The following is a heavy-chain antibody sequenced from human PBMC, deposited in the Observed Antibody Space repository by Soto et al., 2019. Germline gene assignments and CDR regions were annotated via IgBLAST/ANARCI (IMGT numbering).Heavy chain of an antibody. V-gene: IGHV1-69*02. CDR1: GGTFSSYT. D-gene: IGHD3-3*01. CDR2: IIPILGIA. J-gene: IGHJ6*03. CDR3: ATKAGGFWSRKQDLTNYYYMDV. Sequence: QVQLVQSGAEVKKPGSSVKVSCKASGGTFSSYTISWVRQAPGQGLEWMGRIIPILGIANYAQKFQGRVTITADKSTSTAYMELSSLRSEDTAVYYCATKAGGFWSRKQDLTNYYYMDVWGKGTTVTVSS.